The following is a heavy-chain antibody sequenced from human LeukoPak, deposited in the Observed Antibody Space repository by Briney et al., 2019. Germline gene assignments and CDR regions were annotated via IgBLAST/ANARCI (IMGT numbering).Heavy chain of an antibody. CDR1: GYSFTSYW. D-gene: IGHD6-19*01. CDR3: ARLFRRESSGRYGPFDAFDI. V-gene: IGHV5-51*01. Sequence: GESLQISCKGSGYSFTSYWIGWVRQMPGKGLEWMGIIYPGDSDTRYSPSFQGQVTISADKSISTAYLQWSSLKASDTAMYYCARLFRRESSGRYGPFDAFDIWGQGTMVTVSS. CDR2: IYPGDSDT. J-gene: IGHJ3*02.